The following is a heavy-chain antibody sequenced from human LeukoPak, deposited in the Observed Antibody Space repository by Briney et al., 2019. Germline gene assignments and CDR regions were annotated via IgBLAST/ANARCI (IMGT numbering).Heavy chain of an antibody. Sequence: AGSLRFSFSASGFTCSSYTLHWVRQAPGRGLEYVSAIICSGGSSYYTNSVKGRFTISRDTSKNTLYLQMGSLRAEDMAVYYCARAHQPVVPAALDYWGQGTLVTVSS. CDR3: ARAHQPVVPAALDY. CDR1: GFTCSSYT. D-gene: IGHD2-2*01. V-gene: IGHV3-64*01. J-gene: IGHJ4*02. CDR2: IICSGGSS.